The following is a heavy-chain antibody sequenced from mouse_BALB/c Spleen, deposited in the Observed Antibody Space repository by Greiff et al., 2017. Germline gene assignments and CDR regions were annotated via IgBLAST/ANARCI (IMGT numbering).Heavy chain of an antibody. CDR2: ISSGSSTI. D-gene: IGHD4-1*01. Sequence: EVQVVESGGGLVQPGGSRKLSCAASGFTFSSFGMHWVRQAPEKGLEWVAYISSGSSTIYYADTVKGRFTISRDNPKNTLFLQMTSLRSEDTAMYYCASSGAPNWPYYYAMDYWGQGTSVTVSS. V-gene: IGHV5-17*02. CDR3: ASSGAPNWPYYYAMDY. CDR1: GFTFSSFG. J-gene: IGHJ4*01.